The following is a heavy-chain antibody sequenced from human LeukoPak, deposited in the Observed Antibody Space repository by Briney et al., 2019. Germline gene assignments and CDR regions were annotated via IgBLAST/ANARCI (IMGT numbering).Heavy chain of an antibody. V-gene: IGHV4-34*01. CDR1: GGSFSGYY. Sequence: SETLSLTCAVYGGSFSGYYWSWIRQPPGKGLEWIGEINHSGSTNYNPSLKSRVTISVDTSKNQFSLKLSSVTAADTAVYYCARHVHSSSPFDYWGQGTLVTVSS. CDR2: INHSGST. D-gene: IGHD6-6*01. CDR3: ARHVHSSSPFDY. J-gene: IGHJ4*02.